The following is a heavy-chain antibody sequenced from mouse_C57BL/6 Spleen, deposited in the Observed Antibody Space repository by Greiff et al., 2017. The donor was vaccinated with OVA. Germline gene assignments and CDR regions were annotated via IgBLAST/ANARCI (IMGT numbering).Heavy chain of an antibody. CDR3: ARDGDYYGSSYWYFDV. J-gene: IGHJ1*03. D-gene: IGHD1-1*01. V-gene: IGHV7-1*01. CDR2: SRNKANDYTT. Sequence: DVMLVESGGGLVQSGRSLRLSCATSGFTFSDFYMEWVRQAPGKGLEWIAASRNKANDYTTEYSASVKGRFIVSRDTSQSILYLQMNALRAEDTAIYYCARDGDYYGSSYWYFDVWGTGTTVTVSS. CDR1: GFTFSDFY.